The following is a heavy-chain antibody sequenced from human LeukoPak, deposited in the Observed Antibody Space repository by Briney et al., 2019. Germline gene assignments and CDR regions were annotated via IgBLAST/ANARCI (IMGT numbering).Heavy chain of an antibody. CDR1: GFTFSDYY. Sequence: GGSLRLSCAASGFTFSDYYMSWIRQAPGKGLEWVSYISSSGSTIYYADSVKGRFTISRDNAKNSLYLQMNSLRDEDTAVYYCARDRSYYDILTGYLDYWGQGTLVTVSS. CDR2: ISSSGSTI. D-gene: IGHD3-9*01. V-gene: IGHV3-11*04. J-gene: IGHJ4*02. CDR3: ARDRSYYDILTGYLDY.